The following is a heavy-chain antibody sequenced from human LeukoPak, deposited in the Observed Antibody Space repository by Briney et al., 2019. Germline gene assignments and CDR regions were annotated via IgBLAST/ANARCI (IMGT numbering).Heavy chain of an antibody. Sequence: ASVKVSCTASGYTFTSYAMNWVRQAPGQGLEWMGWINTNTGNPTYAQGFTGRFVFSLDTSVSTAYLQISSLKAEDTAVYYCARDSLGMYDFWSGYYQGNWFDPWGQETLVTVSS. CDR2: INTNTGNP. CDR1: GYTFTSYA. D-gene: IGHD3-3*01. J-gene: IGHJ5*02. V-gene: IGHV7-4-1*02. CDR3: ARDSLGMYDFWSGYYQGNWFDP.